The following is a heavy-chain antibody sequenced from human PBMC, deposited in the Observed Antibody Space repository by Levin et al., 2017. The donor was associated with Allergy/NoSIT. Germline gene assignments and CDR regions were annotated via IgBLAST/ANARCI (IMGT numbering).Heavy chain of an antibody. V-gene: IGHV4-39*01. CDR3: ARYISLYCSSTSCPGGYNWFDP. CDR1: GGSISSSSYY. D-gene: IGHD2-2*01. J-gene: IGHJ5*02. CDR2: IYYSGST. Sequence: SETLSLTCTVSGGSISSSSYYWGWIRQPPGKGLEWIGSIYYSGSTYYNPSLKSRVTISVDTSKNQFSLKLSSVTAADTAVYYCARYISLYCSSTSCPGGYNWFDPWGQGTLVTVSS.